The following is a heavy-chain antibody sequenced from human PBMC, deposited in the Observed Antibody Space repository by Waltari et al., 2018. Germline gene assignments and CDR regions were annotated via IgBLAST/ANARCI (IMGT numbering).Heavy chain of an antibody. CDR2: INHSGST. CDR1: GGSFSGYH. CDR3: TRKGPLYYYYYMDV. Sequence: QVQLQQWGAGLLKPSETLSLTCAVYGGSFSGYHWSWIRQSPGKGLEWIGEINHSGSTNQNPSLKSRVTISVDMSKNQFSLKLSSVTAADTAVYYCTRKGPLYYYYYMDVWGRGTTVTVSS. J-gene: IGHJ6*03. V-gene: IGHV4-34*01.